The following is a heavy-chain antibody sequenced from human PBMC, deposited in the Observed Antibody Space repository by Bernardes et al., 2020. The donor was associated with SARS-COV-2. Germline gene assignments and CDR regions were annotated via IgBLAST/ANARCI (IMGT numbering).Heavy chain of an antibody. D-gene: IGHD5-12*01. V-gene: IGHV3-48*02. CDR2: ISSISTI. Sequence: GSLRLSCSASGFTFSTYSMNWVRQAPGKGLEWVSYISSISTIYYADSVKGRFTISRDNAKNSLYLQMNSLTDEDTAVYYCARIAYSGYDSFDYWGQGTLVTVSS. J-gene: IGHJ4*02. CDR3: ARIAYSGYDSFDY. CDR1: GFTFSTYS.